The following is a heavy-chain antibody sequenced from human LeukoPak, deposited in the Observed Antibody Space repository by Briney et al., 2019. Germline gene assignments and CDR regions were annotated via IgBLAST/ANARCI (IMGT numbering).Heavy chain of an antibody. CDR3: ARSHENENIYGLTPGFDY. V-gene: IGHV4-59*01. CDR1: GGSISSYY. CDR2: IYYSGST. D-gene: IGHD5-18*01. Sequence: PSETLSLTCTVSGGSISSYYWSWIRQPPGKGLEWIGHIYYSGSTNYNPSLKSRVTISVDTSKIQFSLKLSSVTAADTAVYYWARSHENENIYGLTPGFDYWGQGTLVTVSS. J-gene: IGHJ4*02.